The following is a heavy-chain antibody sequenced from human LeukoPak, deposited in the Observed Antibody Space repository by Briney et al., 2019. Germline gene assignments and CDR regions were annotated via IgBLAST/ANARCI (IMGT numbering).Heavy chain of an antibody. CDR2: IYYSGST. CDR1: GGSISSYY. V-gene: IGHV4-59*01. Sequence: SETLSLTCTVSGGSISSYYWSWIRQPPGKGLEWIGYIYYSGSTNYNPSLMSRVTISVDTSKNQFSLKLSSVTAADTAVYYCARGSSGSLWSFDYWGQGTLVTVSS. J-gene: IGHJ4*02. CDR3: ARGSSGSLWSFDY. D-gene: IGHD3-22*01.